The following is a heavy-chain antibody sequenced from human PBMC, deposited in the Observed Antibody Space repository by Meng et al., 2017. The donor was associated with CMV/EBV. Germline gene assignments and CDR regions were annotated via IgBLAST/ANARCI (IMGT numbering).Heavy chain of an antibody. Sequence: ASVKVSCKASGYTFTSYAMHWVRQAPGQGLEWMGWINPDSGATNFARNLQGRVTMTRDTSISTAYMELSGLTFDDTAVYYCARGQYYYDSSGYFYWGQGTLVTVSS. CDR2: INPDSGAT. CDR3: ARGQYYYDSSGYFY. D-gene: IGHD3-22*01. V-gene: IGHV1-2*02. J-gene: IGHJ4*02. CDR1: GYTFTSYA.